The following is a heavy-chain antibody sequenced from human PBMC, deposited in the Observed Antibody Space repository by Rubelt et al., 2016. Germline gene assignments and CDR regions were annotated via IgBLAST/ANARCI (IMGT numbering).Heavy chain of an antibody. Sequence: QLQLQESGPGLVKPSETLSLTCTVSGGSISSSSYYWGWIRQPPGKGLEWIGSNYYSGSTYYNPSRKSRVTISVDTSRNQFSLKLSSVTAADTAVYYCARLGEGGARWELRAPKDYWGQGTLVTVSS. J-gene: IGHJ4*02. CDR2: NYYSGST. CDR3: ARLGEGGARWELRAPKDY. D-gene: IGHD1-26*01. CDR1: GGSISSSSYY. V-gene: IGHV4-39*01.